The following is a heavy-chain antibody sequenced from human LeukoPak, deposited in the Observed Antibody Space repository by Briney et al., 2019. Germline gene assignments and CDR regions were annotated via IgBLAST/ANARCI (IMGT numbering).Heavy chain of an antibody. CDR3: ARDRGRLQAGTFYY. J-gene: IGHJ4*02. D-gene: IGHD6-19*01. CDR2: ISYDGSNK. CDR1: GFTFSSYA. V-gene: IGHV3-30-3*01. Sequence: GGSLRLSCAASGFTFSSYAMSWVRQAPGKGLEWVAVISYDGSNKYYADSVKGRFTISRDNSKNTLYLRMNSLRAEETAVYYCARDRGRLQAGTFYYWGQGTLVTVSS.